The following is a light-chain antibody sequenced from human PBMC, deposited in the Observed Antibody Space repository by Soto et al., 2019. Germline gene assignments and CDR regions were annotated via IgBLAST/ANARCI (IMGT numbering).Light chain of an antibody. Sequence: QSALTQPVSVSGSPGQSVTISCTGTSSDVGYYNLVAWYQQHPGKAPKVLIYEVYKRPSGVSDRFSGSKSGNTASLTISGLQAADEADYYCCSYAGVRGAVFGGGTQLTVL. CDR1: SSDVGYYNL. CDR3: CSYAGVRGAV. J-gene: IGLJ7*01. V-gene: IGLV2-23*02. CDR2: EVY.